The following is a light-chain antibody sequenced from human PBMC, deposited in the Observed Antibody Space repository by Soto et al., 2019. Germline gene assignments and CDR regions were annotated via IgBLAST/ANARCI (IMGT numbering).Light chain of an antibody. Sequence: QYALTQPASVSGSPGQSITISCTGTSSDVGGYNYVSWYQQHPGKAPKLMIYDVSNRPSGVSNCFSRSKSGNTASLTISGLQAEDEADYYCSSYTSSSPVVFGGGTKLTVL. CDR3: SSYTSSSPVV. J-gene: IGLJ2*01. CDR1: SSDVGGYNY. CDR2: DVS. V-gene: IGLV2-14*01.